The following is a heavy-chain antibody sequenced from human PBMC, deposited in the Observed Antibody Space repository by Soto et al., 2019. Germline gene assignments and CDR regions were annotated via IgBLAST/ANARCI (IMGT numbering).Heavy chain of an antibody. Sequence: SVQVSCKGSGYTFTSYSMHWVRQAPGQRLEWMGWINAGNGNTKYSQKFQGRVTITRDTSASTAYMELSSLRSEDTAVYYCARDVITGNPGARGQRTPVTVSS. J-gene: IGHJ4*02. V-gene: IGHV1-3*01. D-gene: IGHD1-20*01. CDR1: GYTFTSYS. CDR2: INAGNGNT. CDR3: ARDVITGNPGA.